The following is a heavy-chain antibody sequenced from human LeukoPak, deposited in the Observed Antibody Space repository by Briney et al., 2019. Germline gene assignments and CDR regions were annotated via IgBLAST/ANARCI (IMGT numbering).Heavy chain of an antibody. D-gene: IGHD2-2*01. V-gene: IGHV1-18*04. CDR3: ARDSSRCSSTSCYDY. CDR1: GYTFTGYY. Sequence: ASVKVSCKASGYTFTGYYMHWVRQAPGQGLEWMGWISAYNGNTNYAQKLQGRVTMTTDTSTSTAYMELRSLRSDDTAVYYCARDSSRCSSTSCYDYWGQGTLVTVSS. J-gene: IGHJ4*02. CDR2: ISAYNGNT.